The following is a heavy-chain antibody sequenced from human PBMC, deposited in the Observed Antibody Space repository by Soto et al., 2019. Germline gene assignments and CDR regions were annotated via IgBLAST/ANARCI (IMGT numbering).Heavy chain of an antibody. Sequence: GGSLRLSCVASGFTFSSYGMHWVRQAPGKGLEWVAVMSYDGSHEYYADSVKGRFTISRDNSKTILYLQMNSLRLEDTAVYYCAKGSVLRVVEAPIEILGGVDVWGQGAMVTVSS. V-gene: IGHV3-33*06. CDR2: MSYDGSHE. CDR1: GFTFSSYG. D-gene: IGHD2-8*01. CDR3: AKGSVLRVVEAPIEILGGVDV. J-gene: IGHJ6*02.